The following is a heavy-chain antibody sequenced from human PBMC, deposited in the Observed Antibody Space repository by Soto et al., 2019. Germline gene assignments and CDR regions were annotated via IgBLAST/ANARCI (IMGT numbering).Heavy chain of an antibody. D-gene: IGHD2-8*01. J-gene: IGHJ4*01. Sequence: GGSLRLSCAASGFTFGTYAMHWVRQAPGKALEWVAVIYYDGSNRYYGDAVKGRFTISRDNSKSTLYLQMSSLRAEDTAVYYCARAFCTNGVCYYFFDSWGHGTLVTVSS. CDR1: GFTFGTYA. CDR3: ARAFCTNGVCYYFFDS. CDR2: IYYDGSNR. V-gene: IGHV3-33*01.